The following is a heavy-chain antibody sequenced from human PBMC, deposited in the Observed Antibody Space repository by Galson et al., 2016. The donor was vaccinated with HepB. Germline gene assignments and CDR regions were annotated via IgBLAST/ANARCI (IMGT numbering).Heavy chain of an antibody. V-gene: IGHV3-30*03. CDR1: GFSLSNYG. J-gene: IGHJ4*02. D-gene: IGHD2-15*01. CDR3: ATCSGASCYPEGMDV. Sequence: SLRLSCAASGFSLSNYGMHWVRQAPGKGLEWVAVVSDDGTNKYYADSVKGRFTISRDNSKNTLYLQMNSLRAEDTAVYYCATCSGASCYPEGMDVWGQGTLVTVSS. CDR2: VSDDGTNK.